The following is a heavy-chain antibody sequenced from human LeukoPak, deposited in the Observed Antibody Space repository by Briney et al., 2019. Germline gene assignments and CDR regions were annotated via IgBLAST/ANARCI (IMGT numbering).Heavy chain of an antibody. D-gene: IGHD2-15*01. CDR2: ISYDGSNK. CDR1: GFTFSSYA. CDR3: AVAATWDPQYDY. J-gene: IGHJ4*02. Sequence: GGSLRLSCAASGFTFSSYAMHWVRQAPGKGLEWVAVISYDGSNKYYADSVKGRFTISRGNSKNTLYLQMNSLRAEDTAVYYCAVAATWDPQYDYWGQGTLVTVSS. V-gene: IGHV3-30*04.